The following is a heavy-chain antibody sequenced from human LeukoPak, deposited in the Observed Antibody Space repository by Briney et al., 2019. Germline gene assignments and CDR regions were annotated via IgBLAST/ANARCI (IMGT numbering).Heavy chain of an antibody. V-gene: IGHV1-18*01. D-gene: IGHD6-19*01. CDR1: GYTFTSYG. Sequence: GASVKVSCKASGYTFTSYGISWVRQAPGQGLEWMGWISAYNGNINYAQKLQGRVTMTTDTSTSTAYMELRSLRSDDTAVYYCARAGGLAVAGTRIWFDPWGQGTLVTVSS. CDR3: ARAGGLAVAGTRIWFDP. J-gene: IGHJ5*02. CDR2: ISAYNGNI.